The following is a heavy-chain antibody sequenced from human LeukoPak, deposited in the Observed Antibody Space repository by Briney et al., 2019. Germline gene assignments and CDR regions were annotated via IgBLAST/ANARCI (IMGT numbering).Heavy chain of an antibody. CDR1: GGSISSSSYY. CDR3: ARVGYYDSSGYYVPYYFDY. Sequence: SETLSLTCTVSGGSISSSSYYWGWIRQPPGKGLEWIGSIYYSGSTYYNPSLKSRVTISVDTSKNQFSLKLSSVTAADTAVYYCARVGYYDSSGYYVPYYFDYWGQGTLVTVSS. CDR2: IYYSGST. J-gene: IGHJ4*02. D-gene: IGHD3-22*01. V-gene: IGHV4-39*07.